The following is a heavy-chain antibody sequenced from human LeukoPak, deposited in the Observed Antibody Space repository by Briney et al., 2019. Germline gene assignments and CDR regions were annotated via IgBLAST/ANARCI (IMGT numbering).Heavy chain of an antibody. CDR1: GGSISSYY. CDR3: ARGGGVKGITGTHFDY. J-gene: IGHJ4*02. D-gene: IGHD1-20*01. V-gene: IGHV4-4*07. Sequence: SETLSLTCTVSGGSISSYYWSWIRQPAGKGLEWIGRIYTSGSTNYNPSLKSRVTMSVDTSKNQFSLKLSSVTAADTAVYYCARGGGVKGITGTHFDYWGQGTLVTVSS. CDR2: IYTSGST.